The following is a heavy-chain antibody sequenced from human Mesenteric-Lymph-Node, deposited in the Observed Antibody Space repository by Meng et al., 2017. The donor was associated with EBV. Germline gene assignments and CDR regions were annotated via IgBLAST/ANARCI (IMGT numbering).Heavy chain of an antibody. CDR1: VGTFIDWS. V-gene: IGHV4-34*02. Sequence: QVQLQQWGAGLLKPSETLSRTCAVYVGTFIDWSWSWFRQTPEKGLEWIGEINHRGETNYSPSLKSRLTLSVDTSKNQFSLRLTSVTAADIAVYYCARDQGGFWGQGTLVTVSS. CDR3: ARDQGGF. CDR2: INHRGET. J-gene: IGHJ4*02. D-gene: IGHD3-16*01.